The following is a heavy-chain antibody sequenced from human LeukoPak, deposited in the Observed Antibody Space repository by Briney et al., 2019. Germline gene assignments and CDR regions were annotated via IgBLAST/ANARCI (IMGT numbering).Heavy chain of an antibody. V-gene: IGHV3-66*01. Sequence: PGGSLRLSCAASGFTVSSNYMSWVRQAPGEGLEWVSVIYSGGSTYYADSVKGRFTISRENSKNTLYLQMNSLRAEDTAVYYCARDPPYYYDSSGYPDYWGQGTLVTVSS. CDR3: ARDPPYYYDSSGYPDY. CDR2: IYSGGST. D-gene: IGHD3-22*01. CDR1: GFTVSSNY. J-gene: IGHJ4*02.